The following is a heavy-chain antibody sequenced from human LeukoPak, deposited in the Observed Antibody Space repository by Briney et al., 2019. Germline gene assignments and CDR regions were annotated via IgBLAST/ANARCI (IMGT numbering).Heavy chain of an antibody. CDR1: GFTFSNYP. V-gene: IGHV3-23*01. CDR3: AKTTTRSYYYDHTGSNLFGT. Sequence: GGSLRLSCAASGFTFSNYPMNWVRQAPGKGLAWVSTISGSGGNTYYADSVKGRFTISRDNSKNTLFLQMNSLRAEDTAIYYCAKTTTRSYYYDHTGSNLFGTWGQGTLVTVSS. CDR2: ISGSGGNT. J-gene: IGHJ5*02. D-gene: IGHD3-22*01.